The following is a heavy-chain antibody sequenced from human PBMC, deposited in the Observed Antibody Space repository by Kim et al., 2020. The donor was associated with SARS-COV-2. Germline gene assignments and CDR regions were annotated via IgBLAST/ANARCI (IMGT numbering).Heavy chain of an antibody. Sequence: YPDTVKGRFTISRDNSKNTLYLQMNSLRAEDTALYYCADRSICYPYYFDYWGQGTLVTVSS. CDR3: ADRSICYPYYFDY. D-gene: IGHD2-15*01. V-gene: IGHV3-23*01. J-gene: IGHJ4*02.